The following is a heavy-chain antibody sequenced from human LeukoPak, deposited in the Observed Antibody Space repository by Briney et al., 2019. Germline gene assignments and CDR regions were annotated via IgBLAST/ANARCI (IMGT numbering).Heavy chain of an antibody. V-gene: IGHV3-21*04. CDR2: ISSSSSYI. J-gene: IGHJ3*02. CDR3: ARRRITMVRGARGDAFDI. D-gene: IGHD3-10*01. CDR1: GFTFGSYS. Sequence: GGSLRLSCAASGFTFGSYSMNWVRQAPGKGLEWVSSISSSSSYIYYADSVKGRFTISRDNAKNSLYLQMNCLRAEDTAVYYCARRRITMVRGARGDAFDIWGQGTMVTVSS.